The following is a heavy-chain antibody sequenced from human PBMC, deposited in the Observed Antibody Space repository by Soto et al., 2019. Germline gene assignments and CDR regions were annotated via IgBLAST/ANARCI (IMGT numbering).Heavy chain of an antibody. CDR1: GESISGTIYF. Sequence: PSETLSLTCIVSGESISGTIYFWCWIRQPPGKGLEWIGSIYYSGSTYYNPSLKSRVTISVDTSKNHFSLKLTSVTAADTAVYYCARPGGSGWFYFDSWGQGSQVT. CDR2: IYYSGST. CDR3: ARPGGSGWFYFDS. V-gene: IGHV4-39*02. D-gene: IGHD6-13*01. J-gene: IGHJ4*02.